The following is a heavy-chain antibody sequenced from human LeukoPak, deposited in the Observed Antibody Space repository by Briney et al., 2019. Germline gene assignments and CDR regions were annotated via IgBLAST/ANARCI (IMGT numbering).Heavy chain of an antibody. CDR3: ARDRGIAAAGTLGY. CDR2: ISYDGSNK. CDR1: GFTFSSYA. D-gene: IGHD6-13*01. Sequence: GGSLRLSCAASGFTFSSYAMHWVRQAPGKGLEWVAVISYDGSNKYYANSVKGRFTISRDNSKNTLYLQMNSLRAEDTAVYYCARDRGIAAAGTLGYWGQGTLVTVSS. V-gene: IGHV3-30-3*01. J-gene: IGHJ4*02.